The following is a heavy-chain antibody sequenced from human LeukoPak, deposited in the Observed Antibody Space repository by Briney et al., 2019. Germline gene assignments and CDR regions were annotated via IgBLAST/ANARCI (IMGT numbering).Heavy chain of an antibody. CDR2: INHSGST. D-gene: IGHD3-10*01. CDR3: AGGSGLTVVY. CDR1: GFTFSSYS. V-gene: IGHV4-34*08. Sequence: GSLRLSCAASGFTFSSYSMNWVRQPPGKGLEWIGEINHSGSTNYNPSLKSRVTISVDTSKNQFSLKLSSVTAADTAVYYCAGGSGLTVVYWGQGTLVTVSS. J-gene: IGHJ4*02.